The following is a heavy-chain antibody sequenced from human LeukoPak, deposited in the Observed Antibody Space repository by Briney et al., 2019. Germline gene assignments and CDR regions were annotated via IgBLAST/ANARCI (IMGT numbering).Heavy chain of an antibody. V-gene: IGHV3-21*01. CDR1: GFTFSSYS. CDR2: ISSSSSYI. D-gene: IGHD2-2*01. Sequence: GGSLRLSCAASGFTFSSYSMNWVRQAPGKGLEWVSSISSSSSYICYADSVKDRFTISRDNAKNSLYLQMNSLRAEDTAVYYCARLLSTSRFEPWGQGTLVTVSS. CDR3: ARLLSTSRFEP. J-gene: IGHJ5*02.